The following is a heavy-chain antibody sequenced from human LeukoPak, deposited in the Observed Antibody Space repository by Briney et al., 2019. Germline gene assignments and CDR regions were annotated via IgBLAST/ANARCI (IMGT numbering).Heavy chain of an antibody. V-gene: IGHV3-66*01. J-gene: IGHJ6*02. CDR1: GFTVSSNY. CDR2: IYSGGST. Sequence: GGSLRLSCAASGFTVSSNYMSWVRQAPGKGLEWVSVIYSGGSTYYADSVKGRFTISRDNSKNTLYLQMNSLRAEDTAVYYCARDYSPGRGYSGYGPWGYYGMDVWGQGTTVTVSS. CDR3: ARDYSPGRGYSGYGPWGYYGMDV. D-gene: IGHD5-12*01.